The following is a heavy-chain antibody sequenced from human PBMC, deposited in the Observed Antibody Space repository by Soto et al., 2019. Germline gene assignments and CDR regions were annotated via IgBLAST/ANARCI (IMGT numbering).Heavy chain of an antibody. CDR1: GFTFSRYA. V-gene: IGHV3-23*01. J-gene: IGHJ6*02. CDR3: ASSSGDLDVYGMDI. Sequence: LRLSCAASGFTFSRYAMSWVRQAPGKGLEWVSTVTGGGHTTYNADSVNGRFTISRDNSKNTLYLQMNNLRAEDTAIYYCASSSGDLDVYGMDIWGPGTTVTVSS. CDR2: VTGGGHTT. D-gene: IGHD3-10*01.